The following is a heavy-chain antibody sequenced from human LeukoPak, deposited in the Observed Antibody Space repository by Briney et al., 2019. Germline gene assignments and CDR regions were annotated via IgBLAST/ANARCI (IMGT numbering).Heavy chain of an antibody. CDR1: GYSISSGYY. V-gene: IGHV4-38-2*02. CDR2: IYHSGST. Sequence: SETLSLTCTVSGYSISSGYYWGWIRQPPGKGLEWIGEIYHSGSTNYNPSLKSRVTTSVDKSKNQFSLKLSSVTAADTAVYYCARTFYDDVWGSYDAFATWGQGTEVTVSS. D-gene: IGHD3-16*01. CDR3: ARTFYDDVWGSYDAFAT. J-gene: IGHJ3*02.